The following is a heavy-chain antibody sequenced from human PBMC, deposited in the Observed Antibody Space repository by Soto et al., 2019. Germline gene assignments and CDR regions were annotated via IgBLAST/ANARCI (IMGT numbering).Heavy chain of an antibody. CDR1: GYTFTNYH. CDR3: ARGGGGRWYSGDY. CDR2: MNPNSGDT. J-gene: IGHJ4*02. V-gene: IGHV1-8*01. D-gene: IGHD6-13*01. Sequence: QVQLVQSGAEVKKPEASVKVSCKASGYTFTNYHIHWVRQATGQGLEWMGWMNPNSGDTGYAQKFQGRVTMTRDTSITAAYMGLSGLRSEDTAVYYCARGGGGRWYSGDYWGQGTLVTVSS.